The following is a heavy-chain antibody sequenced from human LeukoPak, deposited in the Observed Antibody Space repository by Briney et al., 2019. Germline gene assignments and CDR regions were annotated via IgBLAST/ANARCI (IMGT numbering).Heavy chain of an antibody. CDR1: GFTFSDYY. J-gene: IGHJ4*02. Sequence: GGSLRLSCAASGFTFSDYYMSWIRQAPGKGLEWVSYISSSGSTIYYADSVKGRFTISRDNSKNTLYLQMNSLRAEDTAVYYCAKASLVVVITYFDYWGQGTLVTVSS. CDR2: ISSSGSTI. CDR3: AKASLVVVITYFDY. V-gene: IGHV3-11*04. D-gene: IGHD3-22*01.